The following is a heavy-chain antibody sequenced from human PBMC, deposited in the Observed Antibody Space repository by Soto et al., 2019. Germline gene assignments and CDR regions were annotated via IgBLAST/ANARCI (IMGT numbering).Heavy chain of an antibody. J-gene: IGHJ4*02. CDR1: GGTFSSYS. D-gene: IGHD1-26*01. V-gene: IGHV1-69*01. Sequence: QVQRVQSGAEVKKPGSSVKVSCKASGGTFSSYSINWVRQAPGQGLEWMGEIIPIFGTANYAQKFQGRVTITADECTSTAYKELSSLRSEDTAVYYCARDGGRHSGGIDYWGQGTLVIVSS. CDR2: IIPIFGTA. CDR3: ARDGGRHSGGIDY.